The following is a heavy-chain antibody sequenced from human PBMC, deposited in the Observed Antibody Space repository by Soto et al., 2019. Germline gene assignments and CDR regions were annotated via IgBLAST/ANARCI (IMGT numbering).Heavy chain of an antibody. CDR3: ARLLVLDYYYGMDV. CDR1: GGTFSSYT. V-gene: IGHV1-69*02. J-gene: IGHJ6*02. Sequence: QVQLVQSGAEVKKPGSSVKVSCKASGGTFSSYTISWVRQAPGQGLEWMGRIIPILGIANYAQKFQGRVTITADKSTSTAYMELSSLRSEATAVYYCARLLVLDYYYGMDVWGQGTTVTVSS. D-gene: IGHD6-13*01. CDR2: IIPILGIA.